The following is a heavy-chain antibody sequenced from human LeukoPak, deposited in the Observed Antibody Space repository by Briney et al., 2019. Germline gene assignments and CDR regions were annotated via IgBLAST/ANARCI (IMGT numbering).Heavy chain of an antibody. Sequence: PGGSLRLSCAASGFTFDDYAMHWVRQAPGQGLEWVSGISWNSGSIGYADSVRGRFTISRDNAKNSLYLQMNSLRAEDTALYYCAKSIAVAGIVEDYWGQGTLVTVSP. D-gene: IGHD6-19*01. CDR1: GFTFDDYA. J-gene: IGHJ4*02. CDR3: AKSIAVAGIVEDY. V-gene: IGHV3-9*01. CDR2: ISWNSGSI.